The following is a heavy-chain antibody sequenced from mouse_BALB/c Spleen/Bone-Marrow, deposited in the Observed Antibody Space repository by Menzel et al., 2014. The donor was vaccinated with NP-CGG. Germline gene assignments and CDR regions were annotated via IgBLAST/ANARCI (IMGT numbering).Heavy chain of an antibody. V-gene: IGHV1-52*01. CDR3: ARNWAFDY. D-gene: IGHD4-1*01. CDR2: IDPSDSET. J-gene: IGHJ2*01. Sequence: IGMIDPSDSETHYNQMFKDKASLTVDKSSSTAYMQLSSLTSEDSAVYYCARNWAFDYWGQGTTLTVSS.